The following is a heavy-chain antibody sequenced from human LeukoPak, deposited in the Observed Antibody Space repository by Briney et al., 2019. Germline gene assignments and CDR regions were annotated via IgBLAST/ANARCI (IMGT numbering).Heavy chain of an antibody. V-gene: IGHV3-30-3*01. CDR2: ISYDGSNK. J-gene: IGHJ4*02. Sequence: PGRSPRLSCAASGFTFSSYAMHWVRQAPGKGMEWVAVISYDGSNKYYADSVKGRFTISRDNSKNTLYLQMNSLRAEDTAVYYCARDPTVVVVAATLPYDYWGQGTLVTVSS. CDR3: ARDPTVVVVAATLPYDY. D-gene: IGHD2-15*01. CDR1: GFTFSSYA.